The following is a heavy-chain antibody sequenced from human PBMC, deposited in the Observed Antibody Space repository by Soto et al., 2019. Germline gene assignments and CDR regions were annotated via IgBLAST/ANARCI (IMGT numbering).Heavy chain of an antibody. CDR2: IYYSGTT. CDR3: ARGIGVFDS. V-gene: IGHV4-30-4*01. CDR1: GDSISTYDYY. Sequence: QVQLQESGPGLVKPSQTLSLTCTVSGDSISTYDYYWSWFRQPPGEGLQWIGYIYYSGTTYYNPSLKCRVTLSMDTSKNQSSLRLSSVTAADTAVYYCARGIGVFDSWGQGTLVTVSS. D-gene: IGHD3-10*01. J-gene: IGHJ4*02.